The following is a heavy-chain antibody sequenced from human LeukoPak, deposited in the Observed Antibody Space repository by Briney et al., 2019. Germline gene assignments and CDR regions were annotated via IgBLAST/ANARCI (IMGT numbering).Heavy chain of an antibody. V-gene: IGHV3-9*01. CDR2: ISWNSGSI. D-gene: IGHD6-13*01. J-gene: IGHJ4*02. CDR3: AKGGYSSSWPPAYYFDY. Sequence: GRSLRLSCAASGFTFDDYAMHWVRQAPGKGLEWVSGISWNSGSIGYADSVKGRFTISRDNAKNSLYLQMNSLRAEGTALYYCAKGGYSSSWPPAYYFDYWGQGTLVTVSS. CDR1: GFTFDDYA.